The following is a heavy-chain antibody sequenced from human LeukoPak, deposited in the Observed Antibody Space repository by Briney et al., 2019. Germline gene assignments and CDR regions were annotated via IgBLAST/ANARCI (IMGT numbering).Heavy chain of an antibody. J-gene: IGHJ6*02. CDR1: GFTFSSYA. CDR2: ISSIGGST. CDR3: ARGLWFGLYGMDV. D-gene: IGHD3-10*01. Sequence: PGGSLRLSCAASGFTFSSYAMHSARQAPGKGLEYVSAISSIGGSTYYANSVKGRLTISRDNSNNTRYLQTGSLRAADMAVVYGARGLWFGLYGMDVGGQGTTVTVSS. V-gene: IGHV3-64*01.